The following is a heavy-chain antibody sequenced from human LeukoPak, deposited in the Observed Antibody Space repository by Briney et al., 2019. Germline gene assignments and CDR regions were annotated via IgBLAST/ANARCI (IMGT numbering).Heavy chain of an antibody. CDR3: ATRRSSGWYNWFDP. CDR1: GGSISSGGYY. D-gene: IGHD6-19*01. V-gene: IGHV4-31*03. Sequence: SETLSLTCTASGGSISSGGYYWSWIRQHPGKGLEWIGYIYYSGSTYYNPSLKSRVTISVDTSKNQFSLKLSSVTAADTAVYYCATRRSSGWYNWFDPWGQGTLVTVSS. CDR2: IYYSGST. J-gene: IGHJ5*02.